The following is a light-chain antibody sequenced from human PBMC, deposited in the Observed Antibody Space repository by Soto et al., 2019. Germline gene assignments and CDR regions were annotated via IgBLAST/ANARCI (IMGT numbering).Light chain of an antibody. CDR2: KAS. CDR3: QQFYRYPWT. J-gene: IGKJ1*01. Sequence: DIQMTQSPSALSASVGDTVTITCRASQSVDTCLAWYQQKPGKAPHLLIYKASRLETGVPSRFSSSGSVTDYTLTITGLQPDDFATYYCQQFYRYPWTFGQGTKVEI. CDR1: QSVDTC. V-gene: IGKV1-5*03.